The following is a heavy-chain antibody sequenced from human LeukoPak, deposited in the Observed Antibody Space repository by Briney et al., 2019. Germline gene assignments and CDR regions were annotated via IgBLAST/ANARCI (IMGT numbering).Heavy chain of an antibody. CDR1: GGTFSSYA. J-gene: IGHJ6*03. CDR2: IIPIFGTA. V-gene: IGHV1-69*15. D-gene: IGHD6-19*01. CDR3: ARVFGQWLLRDYYYYMDV. Sequence: GSSVKVSCKASGGTFSSYAISWVRQAPGQGLEWMGRIIPIFGTANYAQKFQGRVTITADESTSTAYMELRSLRSDDTAVYYCARVFGQWLLRDYYYYMDVWGKGTTVTVSS.